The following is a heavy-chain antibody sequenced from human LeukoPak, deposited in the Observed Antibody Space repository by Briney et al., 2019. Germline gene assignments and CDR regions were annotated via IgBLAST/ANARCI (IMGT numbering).Heavy chain of an antibody. D-gene: IGHD6-13*01. CDR3: AKDRTLSSSWYTPHPNYFDY. V-gene: IGHV3-23*01. CDR2: ISGSGGST. Sequence: GGSLRLSCAASGFTFSSYAMSWVRQAPGKGLEWVSAISGSGGSTYYADSVKGRFTISRDNSKNTLYLQMNSLRAEDTAVYYCAKDRTLSSSWYTPHPNYFDYWGQGTLVTVSS. CDR1: GFTFSSYA. J-gene: IGHJ4*02.